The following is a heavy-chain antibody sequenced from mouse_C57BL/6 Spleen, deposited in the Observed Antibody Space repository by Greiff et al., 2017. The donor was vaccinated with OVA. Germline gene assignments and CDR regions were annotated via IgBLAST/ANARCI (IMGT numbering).Heavy chain of an antibody. Sequence: VQLQQSGPELVKPGDSVKISCKASGYSFTGYFMNWVMQSHGKSLEWIGRINPYNGDTFYNQKFKGKATLTVDKSSSTAHMELRSLTSEDSAVYYCAREGEENTVVDWYFDVWGTGTTVTVSS. CDR1: GYSFTGYF. CDR2: INPYNGDT. J-gene: IGHJ1*03. V-gene: IGHV1-20*01. D-gene: IGHD1-1*01. CDR3: AREGEENTVVDWYFDV.